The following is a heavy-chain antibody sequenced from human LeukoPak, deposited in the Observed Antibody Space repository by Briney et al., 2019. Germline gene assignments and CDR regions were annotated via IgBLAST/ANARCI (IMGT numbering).Heavy chain of an antibody. CDR2: ISYDGSNK. V-gene: IGHV3-30*18. J-gene: IGHJ4*02. Sequence: GGSLRLSCPASGFTFSSYRMHWVRPAPGKGLEWVAVISYDGSNKYYADSVKGRFTISRDNSKNTLYLQMNSLRAEDTAVYYCAKDLGNGIAVAGLDYWGREPWSPSPQ. D-gene: IGHD6-19*01. CDR1: GFTFSSYR. CDR3: AKDLGNGIAVAGLDY.